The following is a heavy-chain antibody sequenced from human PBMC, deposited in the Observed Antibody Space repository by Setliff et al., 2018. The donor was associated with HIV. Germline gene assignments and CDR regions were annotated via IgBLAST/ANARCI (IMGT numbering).Heavy chain of an antibody. CDR3: AKGTWNWNDGVDCAFDI. D-gene: IGHD1-1*01. CDR1: GFIFGDFY. CDR2: FRSTRVT. Sequence: GGSLRLSCAASGFIFGDFYMSWVRQAPGKGLEWVSHFRSTRVTAYADSVDGRFIISRDNVQSLLFLQMNSLRAEDTAVYYCAKGTWNWNDGVDCAFDIWGQGTMVTVSS. V-gene: IGHV3-11*05. J-gene: IGHJ3*02.